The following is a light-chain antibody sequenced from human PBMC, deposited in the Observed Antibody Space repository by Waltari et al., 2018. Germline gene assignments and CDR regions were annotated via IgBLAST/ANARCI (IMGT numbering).Light chain of an antibody. CDR1: SSNIGAGYD. CDR3: QFCGRRLSGYA. V-gene: IGLV1-40*01. Sequence: QSVLTQPPSVSAAPGQSVTISCTASSSNIGAGYDVHWYQQLPGTAPKLLIAGNINRPSGVPNRFSGAKSSSATALAITGLRGGDGADYYCQFCGRRLSGYAFGTWTKVSVL. CDR2: GNI. J-gene: IGLJ1*01.